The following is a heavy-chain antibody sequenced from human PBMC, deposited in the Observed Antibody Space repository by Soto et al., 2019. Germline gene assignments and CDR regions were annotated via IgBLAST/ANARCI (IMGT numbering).Heavy chain of an antibody. CDR1: GGSISSSSYY. Sequence: SETLSLTCTVSGGSISSSSYYWGWIRQPPGKGLEWIGSIYYSGSTYYNPSLKSRVTISVDTSKNQFSLKLSSVTAADTAVYYCARQPRILTGYYGHFDYWGQGTLVTVAS. J-gene: IGHJ4*02. CDR3: ARQPRILTGYYGHFDY. CDR2: IYYSGST. D-gene: IGHD3-9*01. V-gene: IGHV4-39*01.